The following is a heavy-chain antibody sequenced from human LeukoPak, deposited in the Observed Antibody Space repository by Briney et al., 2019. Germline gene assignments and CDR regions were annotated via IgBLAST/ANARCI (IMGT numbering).Heavy chain of an antibody. V-gene: IGHV4-61*02. D-gene: IGHD3-9*01. CDR1: GGSISSGSYY. Sequence: SETLSLTCTVSGGSISSGSYYWSWIRQPAGKGLEWIGRIYSSGSTNYNPSLKSRVTISLETSKNQFCLKLSSVTAADTAVYYCPRKNIVFLPGYPGGKLYWYSFLGGR. J-gene: IGHJ2*01. CDR3: PRKNIVFLPGYPGGKLYWYSFL. CDR2: IYSSGST.